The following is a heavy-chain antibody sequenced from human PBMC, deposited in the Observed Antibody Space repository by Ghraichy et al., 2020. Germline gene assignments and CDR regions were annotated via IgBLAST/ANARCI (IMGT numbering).Heavy chain of an antibody. Sequence: SETLSLTCTVSGGSISSSSYYWGWIRQPPGKGLEWIGSIYYSGSTYYNPSLKSRVTISVDTSKNQFSLKLSSVTAADTAVYYCASPDENYGGNYYYYGMDVWGQGTTVTVSS. V-gene: IGHV4-39*01. CDR1: GGSISSSSYY. CDR3: ASPDENYGGNYYYYGMDV. CDR2: IYYSGST. D-gene: IGHD4-23*01. J-gene: IGHJ6*02.